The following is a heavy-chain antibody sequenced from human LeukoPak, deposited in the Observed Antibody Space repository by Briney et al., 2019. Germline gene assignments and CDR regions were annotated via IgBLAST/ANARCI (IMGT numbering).Heavy chain of an antibody. V-gene: IGHV5-51*01. J-gene: IGHJ5*02. Sequence: GESLKISCQGFGYSFTSYWIGWVRQMPGKGMEWMGVIYPGDLRVRYNPSFQGQVTISVDKSINTAYLQWVSLRASDSAMYYCACRDLTSTWSFPWGQGTLVSVSS. CDR2: IYPGDLRV. D-gene: IGHD6-13*01. CDR3: ACRDLTSTWSFP. CDR1: GYSFTSYW.